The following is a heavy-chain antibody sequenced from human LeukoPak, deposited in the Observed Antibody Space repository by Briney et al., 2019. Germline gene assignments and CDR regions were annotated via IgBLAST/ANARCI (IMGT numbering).Heavy chain of an antibody. CDR2: IIPIFGTA. CDR3: ARTHYYDSSGYYSFYYYYGMDV. Sequence: ASVKVSCKASGYTFTSYDINWVRQAPGQGLEWMGGIIPIFGTANYAQKFQGRVTITADESTSTAYMELSSLRSEDTAVYYCARTHYYDSSGYYSFYYYYGMDVWGQGTTVTVSS. V-gene: IGHV1-69*13. CDR1: GYTFTSYD. J-gene: IGHJ6*02. D-gene: IGHD3-22*01.